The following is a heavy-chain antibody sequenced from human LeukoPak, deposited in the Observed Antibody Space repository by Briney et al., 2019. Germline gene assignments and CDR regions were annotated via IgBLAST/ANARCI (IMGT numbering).Heavy chain of an antibody. V-gene: IGHV3-23*01. CDR1: GFTFDDYA. D-gene: IGHD1/OR15-1a*01. CDR2: ISGSGGST. Sequence: GGSLRLSCAASGFTFDDYAMHWVRQAPGKGLEWVSAISGSGGSTYYADSVKGRFTISRDNSKNTLYLQMNSLRAEDTALYYCARTISRGLNWFDPWGQGTLVTVSS. J-gene: IGHJ5*02. CDR3: ARTISRGLNWFDP.